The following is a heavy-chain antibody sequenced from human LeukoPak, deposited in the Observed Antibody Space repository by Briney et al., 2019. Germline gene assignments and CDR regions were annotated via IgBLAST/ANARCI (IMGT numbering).Heavy chain of an antibody. CDR2: INPNSGGT. Sequence: GASVKVSCRASGYTFTGSYMHWVRQAPGQGLEWMGWINPNSGGTNYAQKFQGRVIMTRDTSISTAYMELSRLGSDDTAVYYCARGGSTDSIHSCGGNCYFLDYWGQGTLVTVSS. V-gene: IGHV1-2*02. J-gene: IGHJ4*02. CDR1: GYTFTGSY. D-gene: IGHD2-21*02. CDR3: ARGGSTDSIHSCGGNCYFLDY.